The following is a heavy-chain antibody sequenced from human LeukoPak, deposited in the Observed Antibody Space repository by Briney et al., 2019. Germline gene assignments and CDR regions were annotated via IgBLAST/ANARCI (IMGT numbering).Heavy chain of an antibody. CDR1: GGTFSSYA. D-gene: IGHD3-10*01. Sequence: SGKVSCKASGGTFSSYAISWVRQAPGQGLEWMGGIIPIFGTANYAQKFQGRVTITTDESTSTAYMELSSLRSEDTAVYYCARGPNYYGSGSYRNYYYYMDVWGKGTTVTVSS. CDR2: IIPIFGTA. CDR3: ARGPNYYGSGSYRNYYYYMDV. V-gene: IGHV1-69*05. J-gene: IGHJ6*03.